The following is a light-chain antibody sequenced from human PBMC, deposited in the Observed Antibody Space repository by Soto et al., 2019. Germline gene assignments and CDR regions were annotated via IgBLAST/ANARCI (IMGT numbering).Light chain of an antibody. CDR1: SSDVGGYNY. J-gene: IGLJ1*01. V-gene: IGLV2-8*01. Sequence: QSVPAQPPSASGSPGQSVTISCTGSSSDVGGYNYVSWYQQYPGKAPKLMIYEVSKRPSGVPDRFSGSKSGNTASLTVSGLQAEDEADYYCCSYAGINDYVFGTGTKV. CDR2: EVS. CDR3: CSYAGINDYV.